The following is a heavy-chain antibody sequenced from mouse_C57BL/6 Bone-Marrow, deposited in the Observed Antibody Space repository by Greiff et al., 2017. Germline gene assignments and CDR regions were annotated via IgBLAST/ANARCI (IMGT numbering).Heavy chain of an antibody. D-gene: IGHD6-5*01. Sequence: VQLVESGAELVKPGASVKMSCKASGYTFTTYPVAWMKQTHGKSLEWIGNFYPYNDDTKYNEKFKGKATLTVEKSSSTVYLELSRLTSNDSAVYYCARRGAYDYDAMDYWGQGTSVTVSS. V-gene: IGHV1-47*01. CDR1: GYTFTTYP. J-gene: IGHJ4*01. CDR3: ARRGAYDYDAMDY. CDR2: FYPYNDDT.